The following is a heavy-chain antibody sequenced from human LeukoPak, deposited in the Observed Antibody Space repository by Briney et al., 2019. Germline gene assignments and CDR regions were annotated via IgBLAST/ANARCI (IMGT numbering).Heavy chain of an antibody. J-gene: IGHJ4*02. V-gene: IGHV3-74*01. CDR2: INSDGSIT. D-gene: IGHD2-2*01. Sequence: GGSLRLSCAASGFTFSSYWMHWVRQAPGKGLVWVSRINSDGSITTYADSVRGRFTISRDNAKNSLYLQMNSLRAEDTAVYYCARDRVVVVPAEFDYWGQGTLVTVSS. CDR1: GFTFSSYW. CDR3: ARDRVVVVPAEFDY.